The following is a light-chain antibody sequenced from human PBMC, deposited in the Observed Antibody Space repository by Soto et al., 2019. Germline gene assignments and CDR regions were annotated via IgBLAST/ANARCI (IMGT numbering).Light chain of an antibody. V-gene: IGKV3-20*01. CDR3: QQYGSSPYT. CDR1: QSVSSSY. J-gene: IGKJ2*01. Sequence: EIVLTQSPGTLSLSPGERATLSCRASQSVSSSYLGWYQQKPGQAPRLLIYGASSRATGIPDRFSGSGSGTDFTLTISRLEPEDFAVYYCQQYGSSPYTFGQGTTLEIK. CDR2: GAS.